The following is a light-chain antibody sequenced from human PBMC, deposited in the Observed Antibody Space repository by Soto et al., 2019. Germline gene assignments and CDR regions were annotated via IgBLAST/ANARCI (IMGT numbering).Light chain of an antibody. Sequence: QSALTQPASVSGSPGQSITISCTGSSSDVGAYNYVAWYQQYPGKAPKLMIFDVSNRPSGVSNRFSGSKSGNTASLTISGLQAGDEADYYCGSFGTTRVFGSGTKVTVL. CDR1: SSDVGAYNY. J-gene: IGLJ1*01. V-gene: IGLV2-14*01. CDR3: GSFGTTRV. CDR2: DVS.